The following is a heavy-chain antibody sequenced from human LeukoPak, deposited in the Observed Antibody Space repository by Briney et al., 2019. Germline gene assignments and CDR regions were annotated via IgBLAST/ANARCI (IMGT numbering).Heavy chain of an antibody. V-gene: IGHV1-58*02. CDR1: GFIFINSA. CDR3: AADLEHGFAL. J-gene: IGHJ4*02. D-gene: IGHD3-10*01. CDR2: IIVGNGKT. Sequence: SVKVSCKASGFIFINSAIQWVRQARGQPLEWMGWIIVGNGKTDYAQKFQDRVIITNDMSTSTVYMELRSLGSEDTALYYCAADLEHGFALWGPGTLVTVSS.